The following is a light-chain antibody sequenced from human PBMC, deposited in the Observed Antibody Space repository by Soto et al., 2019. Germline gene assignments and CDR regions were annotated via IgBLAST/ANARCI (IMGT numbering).Light chain of an antibody. CDR2: GAS. V-gene: IGKV3-15*01. CDR3: QHFYSWPLS. Sequence: IVMTQCPAVLSVSPGERATLSCRASQSVSSDLAWYQQKPGQAPRFLIYGASTRATGIPARFSGSGSGPDFTLTISSLQSEDLAVYYCQHFYSWPLSFGGGTKVDIK. CDR1: QSVSSD. J-gene: IGKJ4*01.